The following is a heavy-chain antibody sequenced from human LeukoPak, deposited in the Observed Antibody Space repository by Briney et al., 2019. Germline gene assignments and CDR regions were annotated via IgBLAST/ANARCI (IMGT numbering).Heavy chain of an antibody. V-gene: IGHV3-33*01. J-gene: IGHJ4*01. CDR1: GFTFSSYG. D-gene: IGHD1-1*01. Sequence: GSVTLYCAASGFTFSSYGMHWVGQAPGKGLEWVAVMYYDGISKYYADSVKGRFTISRDNSMNTLYLQMNSLRAEDTAVYFCARDPYTGSMFDYWGDSPLVPVSS. CDR2: MYYDGISK. CDR3: ARDPYTGSMFDY.